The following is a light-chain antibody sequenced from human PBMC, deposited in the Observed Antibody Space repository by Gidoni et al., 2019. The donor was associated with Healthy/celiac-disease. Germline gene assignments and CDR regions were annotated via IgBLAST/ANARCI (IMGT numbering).Light chain of an antibody. CDR3: QQSYSTPFT. V-gene: IGKV1-39*01. J-gene: IGKJ3*01. CDR2: AAS. CDR1: QSISSY. Sequence: DIQMTQSPSSLSASVVDRVTITCRASQSISSYLNWYQQKPGKAPKLLIYAASSLQSGVPSRFSGSGSGTDFTLTISSLKPEDFATYYCQQSYSTPFTFGPGTKVDIK.